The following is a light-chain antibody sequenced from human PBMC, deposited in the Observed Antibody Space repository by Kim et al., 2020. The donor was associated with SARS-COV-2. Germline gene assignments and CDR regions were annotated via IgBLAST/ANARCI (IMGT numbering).Light chain of an antibody. CDR1: QSISGW. CDR2: GAS. CDR3: QQYYTYSHT. J-gene: IGKJ2*01. V-gene: IGKV1-5*01. Sequence: SASVGDRVTITCRASQSISGWLAWYQQKPGKAPDLLIYGASSLESGVPSRFSGSGSGTEFTLTINNLQPDDVATYFCQQYYTYSHTFGQGTKLEI.